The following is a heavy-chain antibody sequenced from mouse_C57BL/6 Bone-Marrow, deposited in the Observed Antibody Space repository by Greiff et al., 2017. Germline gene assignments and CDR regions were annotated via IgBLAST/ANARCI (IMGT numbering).Heavy chain of an antibody. CDR2: IDPSDSYT. CDR1: GYTFTSYW. J-gene: IGHJ1*03. CDR3: ASLYYGSSHWYFDV. D-gene: IGHD1-1*01. V-gene: IGHV1-50*01. Sequence: VQLQQPGAELVKPGASVKLSCKASGYTFTSYWMQWVKQRPGQGLEWIGEIDPSDSYTNYNQKFKGKATLTVDTSSSTAYMPLSSLTSEDSAVYYCASLYYGSSHWYFDVWGTGTTVTVSS.